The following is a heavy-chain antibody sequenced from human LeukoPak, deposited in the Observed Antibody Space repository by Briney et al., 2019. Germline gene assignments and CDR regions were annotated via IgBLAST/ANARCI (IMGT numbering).Heavy chain of an antibody. D-gene: IGHD3-3*01. J-gene: IGHJ5*02. CDR1: GGSISSGSYY. V-gene: IGHV4-61*02. Sequence: SETLSLTCTASGGSISSGSYYWSWIRQPAGTGLEWIGRIYTSGSTNYNPSLKSRVTISVDTSKNQFSLKLSSVTAADTAVYYCARAVWRTIFGVVRNWFDPWGQGTLVTVSS. CDR3: ARAVWRTIFGVVRNWFDP. CDR2: IYTSGST.